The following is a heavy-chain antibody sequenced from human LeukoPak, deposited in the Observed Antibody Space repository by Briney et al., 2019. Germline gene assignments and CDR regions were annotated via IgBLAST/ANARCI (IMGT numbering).Heavy chain of an antibody. D-gene: IGHD3-3*01. CDR3: ARGRSGVVIFRVDHGMDV. CDR2: ISGSGDST. Sequence: GGSLRLSCAASGFSFSSYAMVWVREGPGKGLEWVSAISGSGDSTYYADSVKGRFTISRDNSKNTLYLQMNSLRAEDTAVYYCARGRSGVVIFRVDHGMDVWGQGTTVTVSS. J-gene: IGHJ6*02. V-gene: IGHV3-23*01. CDR1: GFSFSSYA.